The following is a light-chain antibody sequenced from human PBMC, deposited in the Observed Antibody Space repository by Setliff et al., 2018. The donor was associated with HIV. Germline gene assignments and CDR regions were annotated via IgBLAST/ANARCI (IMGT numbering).Light chain of an antibody. J-gene: IGLJ1*01. V-gene: IGLV2-14*01. Sequence: ALTQPASVSGSPGQSITISCTGTSSDVGGYNYVSWYQQHPGKAPKLMIYEVSNRPSGVSNRFSGSKSGTTASLTISVLQAEDEADYYCSSYTGSSTLVFGTGTKVTVL. CDR3: SSYTGSSTLV. CDR2: EVS. CDR1: SSDVGGYNY.